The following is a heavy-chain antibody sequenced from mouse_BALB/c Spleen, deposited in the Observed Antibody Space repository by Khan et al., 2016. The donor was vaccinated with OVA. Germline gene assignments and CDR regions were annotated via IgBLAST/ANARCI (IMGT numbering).Heavy chain of an antibody. Sequence: EVELVESGGGLVQPGGSRKLSCAASGFTFSDYGMAWVRQAPGKGPEWVAFISDLAYTIYYGDAVTGRFTISRENAKNTLYLEMSSLRSEDIAIYYCARGGGTAPFAYWGLGTLVTVSA. CDR2: ISDLAYTI. CDR3: ARGGGTAPFAY. J-gene: IGHJ3*01. D-gene: IGHD1-2*01. CDR1: GFTFSDYG. V-gene: IGHV5-15*02.